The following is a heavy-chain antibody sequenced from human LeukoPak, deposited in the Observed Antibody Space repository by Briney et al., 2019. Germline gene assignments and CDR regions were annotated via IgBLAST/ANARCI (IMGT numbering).Heavy chain of an antibody. CDR3: ARGENTAMVTAADY. D-gene: IGHD5-18*01. CDR2: INSDGSST. V-gene: IGHV3-74*01. CDR1: GFTFSSYW. J-gene: IGHJ4*02. Sequence: PGGSLRLSCAASGFTFSSYWMHWVRQAPGKGLVWVSRINSDGSSTSYADSVKGRFTIPRDNAKNTLYLQMNSLRAEDTAVYYCARGENTAMVTAADYWGQGTLVTVSS.